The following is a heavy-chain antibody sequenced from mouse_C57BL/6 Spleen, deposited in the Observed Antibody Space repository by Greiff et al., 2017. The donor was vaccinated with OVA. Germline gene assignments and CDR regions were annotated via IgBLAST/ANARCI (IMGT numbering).Heavy chain of an antibody. Sequence: QVQLQQPGAELVKPGASVKLSCKASGYTFTSYWMHWVKQRPGQGLEWIGMIHPNSGSTNYNEKFKSKATLTVDKSSSTAYMQLSSLTSEDSAVYYCAGDYDVWYFDVWGTGTTVTVSS. CDR3: AGDYDVWYFDV. CDR2: IHPNSGST. V-gene: IGHV1-64*01. CDR1: GYTFTSYW. J-gene: IGHJ1*03. D-gene: IGHD2-4*01.